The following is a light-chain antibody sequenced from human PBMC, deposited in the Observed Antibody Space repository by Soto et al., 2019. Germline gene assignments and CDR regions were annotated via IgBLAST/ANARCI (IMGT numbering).Light chain of an antibody. J-gene: IGKJ3*01. CDR1: RAINTW. CDR2: AAS. V-gene: IGKV1-12*01. CDR3: QQANSFPFA. Sequence: DLLMPQSPSSVSASVGDRVTITCRASRAINTWLDWYQQKPGKAPKLLIHAASSLQSGVPSRFSGSGSGTDFTLAISSLQPEDFATYYCQQANSFPFAFGPGTKVDIK.